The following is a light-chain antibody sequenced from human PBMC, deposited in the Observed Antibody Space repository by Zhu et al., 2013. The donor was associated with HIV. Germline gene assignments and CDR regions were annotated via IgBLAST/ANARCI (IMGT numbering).Light chain of an antibody. CDR3: QQLNSFPLT. J-gene: IGKJ3*01. CDR2: SAS. Sequence: DIKMTQSPSSLSATVGDRVTITCRASEGIGNDLSWFQQKPGKAPKLLIYSASSLRSGVPSRFSGSGSGREFTLTISSLQPEDFATYYCQQLNSFPLTFGPGTKVDVK. V-gene: IGKV1-17*01. CDR1: EGIGND.